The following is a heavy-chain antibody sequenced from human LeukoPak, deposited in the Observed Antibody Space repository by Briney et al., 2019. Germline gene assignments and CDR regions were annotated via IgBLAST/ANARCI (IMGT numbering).Heavy chain of an antibody. CDR3: AKGWSYGFNWFDP. Sequence: ASVKVSCKASGYTFISYGISWVRQAPGQGLEWMGWISTYNGNTNYAQKLQGRVTMTTDTSTSTAYMEVRSLRSDDTAVYYCAKGWSYGFNWFDPWGQGTLVTVSS. D-gene: IGHD1-26*01. J-gene: IGHJ5*02. CDR1: GYTFISYG. V-gene: IGHV1-18*01. CDR2: ISTYNGNT.